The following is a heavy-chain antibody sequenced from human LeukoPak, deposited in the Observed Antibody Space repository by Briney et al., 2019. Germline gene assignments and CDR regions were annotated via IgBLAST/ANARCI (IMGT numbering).Heavy chain of an antibody. CDR3: AREARYYDSSGYYTRYYFDY. Sequence: SGGSLRLSCAASGFTFSSYAMHWVRQAPGKGLEWVAVISYDGSNKYYADSVKGRFTISRDNSKNTLYLQMNSLRAEDTAVYYCAREARYYDSSGYYTRYYFDYWGQGTLVTVSS. D-gene: IGHD3-22*01. V-gene: IGHV3-30-3*01. CDR1: GFTFSSYA. J-gene: IGHJ4*02. CDR2: ISYDGSNK.